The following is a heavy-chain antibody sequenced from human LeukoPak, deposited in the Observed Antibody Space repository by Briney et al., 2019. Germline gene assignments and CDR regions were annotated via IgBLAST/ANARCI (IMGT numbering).Heavy chain of an antibody. CDR1: GFTFSSYW. CDR3: ARADYGDYPARGLYFDY. CDR2: IKQDGSEK. D-gene: IGHD4-17*01. Sequence: GGSLRLSCAASGFTFSSYWMSWVRQAPGKGLEWVANIKQDGSEKYYVDSVQGRFTMSRDNAKNSLYLQTNSLRAEDTAVYSCARADYGDYPARGLYFDYWGQGTLVTVSS. V-gene: IGHV3-7*01. J-gene: IGHJ4*02.